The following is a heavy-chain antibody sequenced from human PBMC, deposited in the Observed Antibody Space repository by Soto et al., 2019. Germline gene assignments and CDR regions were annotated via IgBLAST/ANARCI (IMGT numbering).Heavy chain of an antibody. D-gene: IGHD3-10*01. CDR2: ISYDGSNK. J-gene: IGHJ6*02. Sequence: GGSLRLSCAASGFTFSSYGMHWVRQAPGKGLEWVAFISYDGSNKYYADSVKGRFTISRDNSKNTLYLQMNSLRAEDTAVYYCARDLSGPDGVVRGVIYYYYYGMDVWGQGTTVTV. CDR1: GFTFSSYG. CDR3: ARDLSGPDGVVRGVIYYYYYGMDV. V-gene: IGHV3-30*19.